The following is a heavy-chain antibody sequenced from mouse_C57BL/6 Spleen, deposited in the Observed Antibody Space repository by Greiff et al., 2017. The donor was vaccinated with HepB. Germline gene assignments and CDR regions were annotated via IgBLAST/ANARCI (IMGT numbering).Heavy chain of an antibody. Sequence: VQLQESGAELVKAGASVKMSCKASGYTFTSYWMHWVKQRLGPGLEWFAETNPTNGRTYYNEKFKSKATLTVDKSSSTAYMLLSGPTFEDSAVYDCARIKKIVATYFDYWGQGTTLTVSS. V-gene: IGHV1S81*02. CDR3: ARIKKIVATYFDY. J-gene: IGHJ2*01. CDR1: GYTFTSYW. CDR2: TNPTNGRT. D-gene: IGHD1-1*01.